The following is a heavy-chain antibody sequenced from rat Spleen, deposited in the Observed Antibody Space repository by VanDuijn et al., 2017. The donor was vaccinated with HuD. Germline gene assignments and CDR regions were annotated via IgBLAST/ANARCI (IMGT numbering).Heavy chain of an antibody. CDR3: TRGGFYRY. D-gene: IGHD1-3*01. J-gene: IGHJ2*01. CDR1: GFTFSDYA. CDR2: IIYDGSST. V-gene: IGHV5-17*01. Sequence: EVQLVESGGGLGQPGRSLKLSCAASGFTFSDYAMAWVRQAPKKGLEWVATIIYDGSSTHYPDSVKGRFTISRDIAKSTLFLQMNSLKSEDTATYYCTRGGFYRYWGQGVMVTVSS.